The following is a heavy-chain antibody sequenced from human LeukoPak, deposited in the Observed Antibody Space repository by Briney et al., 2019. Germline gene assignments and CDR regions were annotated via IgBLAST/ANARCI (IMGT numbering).Heavy chain of an antibody. CDR2: ITTSSTYT. Sequence: GGSLRLSCAASGFTFSSYSMNWVRQAPGKGLEWISSITTSSTYTFYADSVKGRFTISRDNAKNSLYLQMNSLRAEDTAVYYCARGYYYDSSGPNWFDPWGQGTLVTVSS. J-gene: IGHJ5*02. V-gene: IGHV3-21*01. CDR3: ARGYYYDSSGPNWFDP. D-gene: IGHD3-22*01. CDR1: GFTFSSYS.